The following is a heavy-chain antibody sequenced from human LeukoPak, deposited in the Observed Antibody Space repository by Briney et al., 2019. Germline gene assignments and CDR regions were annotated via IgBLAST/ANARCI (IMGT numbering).Heavy chain of an antibody. J-gene: IGHJ4*02. D-gene: IGHD5-18*01. Sequence: SGPTLVKPTQTRTLTCTFPGFSLSTRGGGVVWIRQPPETALEWLELIYWDHDKRYSPSLKSRLTITNDTSKNQVVLTMTNMDPVDTATYYCAHQQLWTCFDYWGQGTLVTVSS. V-gene: IGHV2-5*02. CDR2: IYWDHDK. CDR1: GFSLSTRGGG. CDR3: AHQQLWTCFDY.